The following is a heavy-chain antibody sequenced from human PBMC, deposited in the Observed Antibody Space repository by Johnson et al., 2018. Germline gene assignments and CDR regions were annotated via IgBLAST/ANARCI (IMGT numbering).Heavy chain of an antibody. V-gene: IGHV4-59*01. CDR1: GDSIGSYS. CDR3: ARVAAAPYYYGMDV. CDR2: IFYSGST. J-gene: IGHJ6*02. Sequence: QVELQESGPGLVKPSETLTLTCTVSGDSIGSYSWTWIRQPPGKGLEWIGYIFYSGSTKYNPSLKSRVTISLDTTKDEFSRKLRSVTAADTAVYYCARVAAAPYYYGMDVWGQGTTVAVSS. D-gene: IGHD2-15*01.